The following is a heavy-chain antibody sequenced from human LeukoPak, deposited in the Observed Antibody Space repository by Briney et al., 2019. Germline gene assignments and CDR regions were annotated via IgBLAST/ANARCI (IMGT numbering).Heavy chain of an antibody. CDR2: ISHSGST. CDR3: AAQYSGYVRLDY. D-gene: IGHD5-12*01. CDR1: GGSFSGYY. Sequence: SETLSLTCAVYGGSFSGYYWSWIRQPPGKGLEWIGEISHSGSTNYNPSLKSRVTISVDTSKNQFSLKLSSVTAADTAVYYCAAQYSGYVRLDYWGQGTLVTVCS. V-gene: IGHV4-34*01. J-gene: IGHJ4*02.